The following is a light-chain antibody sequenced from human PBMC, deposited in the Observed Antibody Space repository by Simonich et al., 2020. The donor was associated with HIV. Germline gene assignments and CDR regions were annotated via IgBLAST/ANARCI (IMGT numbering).Light chain of an antibody. J-gene: IGKJ1*01. CDR3: QQYYITPHT. Sequence: DIVMTQSPDSLAVSLGERATINCKSSQSVLYSSNNKNYLAWYQQKPGQPPKLLIYLTSTREAGVPDRFSGSGSGTDFTLTISSLQAEDVALYYCQQYYITPHTFGQGTKVEIK. CDR2: LTS. V-gene: IGKV4-1*01. CDR1: QSVLYSSNNKNY.